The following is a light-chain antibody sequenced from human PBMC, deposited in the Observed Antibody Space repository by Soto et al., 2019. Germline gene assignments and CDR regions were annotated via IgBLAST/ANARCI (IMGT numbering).Light chain of an antibody. CDR1: QSVSSN. V-gene: IGKV3-15*01. Sequence: EIVMTQSPATLSVSPGERATLSCRASQSVSSNLAWYQQKPGQAPRLLIYGASTRATGIPARFSGSGSGTEFTLTISSLQSEDFAVYYCQQYNNWLSFGKRTKVDIX. J-gene: IGKJ1*01. CDR3: QQYNNWLS. CDR2: GAS.